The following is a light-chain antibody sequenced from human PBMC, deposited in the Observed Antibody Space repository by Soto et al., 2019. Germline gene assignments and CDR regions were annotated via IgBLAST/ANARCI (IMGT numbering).Light chain of an antibody. CDR3: QQYNTYPWT. V-gene: IGKV1-39*01. Sequence: DIQMTQSPSSLSASVGDRVTITCRASQSITRFLNWYQQKPGKAPKLLIYAASSLQSGVPSRFSGSGSGTHFTLTISSLQPDDFATYYCQQYNTYPWTFGQGTKVDI. J-gene: IGKJ1*01. CDR2: AAS. CDR1: QSITRF.